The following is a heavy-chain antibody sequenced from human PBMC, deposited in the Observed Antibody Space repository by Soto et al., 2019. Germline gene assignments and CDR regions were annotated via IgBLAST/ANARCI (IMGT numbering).Heavy chain of an antibody. D-gene: IGHD3-22*01. J-gene: IGHJ3*02. Sequence: SETLSLTCTVSGGSISSGGYYWSWIRQHPGKGLEWIGYIYYSGSTYYNPSLKSRVTISVDTSKNQFSLKLSSVTAADTAVYYCARTGYYYDSSGYRQGAFDIWGQGTMVTVSS. V-gene: IGHV4-31*03. CDR2: IYYSGST. CDR3: ARTGYYYDSSGYRQGAFDI. CDR1: GGSISSGGYY.